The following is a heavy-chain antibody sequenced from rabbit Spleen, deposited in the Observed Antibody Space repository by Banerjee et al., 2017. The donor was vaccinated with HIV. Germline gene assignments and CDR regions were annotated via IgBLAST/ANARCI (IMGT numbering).Heavy chain of an antibody. CDR3: ARDAGTSFSTYGMDL. V-gene: IGHV1S45*01. CDR2: IYATGSVDT. CDR1: GFSFNSGFW. Sequence: QQQLEESGGDLVKPEGSLTLTCTASGFSFNSGFWICWVRQAPGKGLEWIACIYATGSVDTDYANWAPGRFTISKTPSTTVTLQMTSLTAADTATYFCARDAGTSFSTYGMDLWGPGTLVTVS. J-gene: IGHJ6*01. D-gene: IGHD4-2*01.